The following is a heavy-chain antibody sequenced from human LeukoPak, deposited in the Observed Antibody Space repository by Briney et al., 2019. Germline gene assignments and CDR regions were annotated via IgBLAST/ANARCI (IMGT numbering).Heavy chain of an antibody. V-gene: IGHV3-23*01. CDR3: AKVGAVAGGLSLHYGMDV. D-gene: IGHD6-19*01. J-gene: IGHJ6*02. Sequence: GGSLRLSCAASGFTFSSYAMSWVRQAPGKGLEWVSAISGSGGSTYYADSVKGRFTISRDNSKNTLYLQMNSLRAEDTAVYYCAKVGAVAGGLSLHYGMDVWGQGTTVTVSS. CDR2: ISGSGGST. CDR1: GFTFSSYA.